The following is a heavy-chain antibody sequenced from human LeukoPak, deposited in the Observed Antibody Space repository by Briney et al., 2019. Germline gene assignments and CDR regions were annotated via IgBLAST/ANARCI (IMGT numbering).Heavy chain of an antibody. D-gene: IGHD4-23*01. Sequence: SETLSLTCAVYGGSFSGYYWSWIRQPPGKGLEWLGEINHSGSTNYNPSLKSRVTISVDTSKNQFSLKLSSVTAADTAVYYCARGQAAVVTTSSFDYWGQGTLVTVSS. CDR3: ARGQAAVVTTSSFDY. CDR1: GGSFSGYY. J-gene: IGHJ4*02. V-gene: IGHV4-34*01. CDR2: INHSGST.